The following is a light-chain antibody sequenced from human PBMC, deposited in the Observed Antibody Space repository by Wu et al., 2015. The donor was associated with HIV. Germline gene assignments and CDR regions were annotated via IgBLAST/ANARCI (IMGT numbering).Light chain of an antibody. CDR1: QGISNY. CDR3: QQFNSYPVT. J-gene: IGKJ5*01. V-gene: IGKV1-9*01. Sequence: IQLTQSPSSLSAFVGDRVTITCRASQGISNYLAWYQKKPGKAPKLLIYAASTLQGGVPSRFSGCGFGTGFTLTISSLQPEDFATYYCQQFNSYPVTFGQGTRLEIK. CDR2: AAS.